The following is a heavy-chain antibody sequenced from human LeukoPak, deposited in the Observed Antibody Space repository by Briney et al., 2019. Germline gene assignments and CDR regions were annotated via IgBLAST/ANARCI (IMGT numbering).Heavy chain of an antibody. D-gene: IGHD3-22*01. CDR3: ARDRPAYYYDSSGYP. CDR2: IYYSGST. CDR1: GGSISSSSYY. V-gene: IGHV4-39*02. J-gene: IGHJ5*02. Sequence: SETLSLTCTVSGGSISSSSYYWGWIRQPPGKGLEWIGSIYYSGSTYYNPSLKSRVTISVDTSKNQFSLKLSSVTAADTAVYYCARDRPAYYYDSSGYPCGQGTLVTVSS.